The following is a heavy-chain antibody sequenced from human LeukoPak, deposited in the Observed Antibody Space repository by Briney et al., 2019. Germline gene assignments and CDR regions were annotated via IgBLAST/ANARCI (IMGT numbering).Heavy chain of an antibody. CDR2: IKQDGSEK. CDR1: GFTFSSYS. CDR3: ARDLDYVWGSYPT. J-gene: IGHJ5*02. D-gene: IGHD3-16*02. V-gene: IGHV3-7*01. Sequence: GGSLRLSCAASGFTFSSYSMNWVRQAPGKGLEWVANIKQDGSEKYYVDSVKGRFTISRDNAKNSLYLQMNSLRAEDTAVYYCARDLDYVWGSYPTWGQGTLVTVSS.